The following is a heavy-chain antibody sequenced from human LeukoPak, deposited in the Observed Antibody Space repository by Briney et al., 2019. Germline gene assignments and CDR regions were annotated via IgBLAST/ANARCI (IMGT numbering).Heavy chain of an antibody. CDR3: TRVFRRDGYNSFDY. CDR1: GFTFGDYE. V-gene: IGHV3-49*04. Sequence: AGGSLRLSCAASGFTFGDYEMSWVRQAPGKGLEWVSFIRRKTSGGSTENAASVEGRFTISRDDSKSIAYLQLNSLKTEDTAVYYCTRVFRRDGYNSFDYWGQGTLVTVSS. D-gene: IGHD5-24*01. CDR2: IRRKTSGGST. J-gene: IGHJ4*02.